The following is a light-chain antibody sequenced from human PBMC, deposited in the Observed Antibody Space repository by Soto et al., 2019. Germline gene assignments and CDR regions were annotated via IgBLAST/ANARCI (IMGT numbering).Light chain of an antibody. CDR2: EVI. Sequence: QSVLTQPASVSGSPGQSITISCTGTGXDVGAYDYVSWYQQHPGKPPKLIIFEVINRPSGVSSRFSGSRSGNTASLTISGLQAEDEADYYCSSYTTMSTKVFGTGTKFTVL. CDR3: SSYTTMSTKV. V-gene: IGLV2-14*01. J-gene: IGLJ1*01. CDR1: GXDVGAYDY.